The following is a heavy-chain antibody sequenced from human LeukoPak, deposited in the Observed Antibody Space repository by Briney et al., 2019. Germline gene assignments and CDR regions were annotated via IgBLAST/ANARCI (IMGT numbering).Heavy chain of an antibody. CDR3: ARGSFHHISSVGVVSFPAY. Sequence: GGSLRLSCAASGFTLSSYAMHWVRQAPGKGLEYVSAISSNGGSTYYANSVKGRSTISIDNYKKTRYLQMGSLRAEDMSVYYFARGSFHHISSVGVVSFPAYWGQGPLDSVSS. D-gene: IGHD3-3*01. CDR1: GFTLSSYA. CDR2: ISSNGGST. V-gene: IGHV3-64*01. J-gene: IGHJ4*02.